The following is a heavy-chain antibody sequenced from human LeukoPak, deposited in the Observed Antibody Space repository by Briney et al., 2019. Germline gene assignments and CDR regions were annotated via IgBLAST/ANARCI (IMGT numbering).Heavy chain of an antibody. CDR3: ARAPLGPFWYSDL. J-gene: IGHJ2*01. D-gene: IGHD3-16*01. CDR1: GYIFSNYY. Sequence: ASVKVSCKPSGYIFSNYYTHWVRQAPGQGLEWMGMLNPSDDTTTYAQKFQGRITLTRDTSTSTVYMELSSLRSEETAVYYCARAPLGPFWYSDLWGRGTLVTVSS. CDR2: LNPSDDTT. V-gene: IGHV1-46*01.